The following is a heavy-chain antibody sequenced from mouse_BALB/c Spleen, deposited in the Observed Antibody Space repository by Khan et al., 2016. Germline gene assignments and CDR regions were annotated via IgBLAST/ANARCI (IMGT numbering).Heavy chain of an antibody. CDR1: GDSITSGY. D-gene: IGHD2-1*01. Sequence: EVQLQESGPSLVKPSQTLSLTCSVTGDSITSGYWNWIRKFPGNKLEYMGYISYSGSTYYNPSLKSRISITRDTSKNQYYLQLNAETTKDPATYYRASMGTKDYCDYWGQGTTLTVSS. CDR3: ASMGTKDYCDY. J-gene: IGHJ2*01. CDR2: ISYSGST. V-gene: IGHV3-8*02.